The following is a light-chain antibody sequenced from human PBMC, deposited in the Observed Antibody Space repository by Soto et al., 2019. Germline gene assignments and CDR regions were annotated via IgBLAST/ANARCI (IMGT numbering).Light chain of an antibody. CDR2: DVS. J-gene: IGKJ1*01. CDR3: QQYYHWRT. CDR1: QDIDTK. Sequence: EIVMTQSPAILSVSPGERGTLSCRASQDIDTKLAWYQQKPGQAPSLLMYDVSTRASAAPARFSGSGSGSEFTLTISSLQSEDFAIYFCQQYYHWRTFGQGTKVDIK. V-gene: IGKV3-15*01.